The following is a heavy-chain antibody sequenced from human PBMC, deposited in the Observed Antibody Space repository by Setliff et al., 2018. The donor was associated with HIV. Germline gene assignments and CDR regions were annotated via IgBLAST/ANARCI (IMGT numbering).Heavy chain of an antibody. V-gene: IGHV4-38-2*01. CDR1: GSYISNSYY. Sequence: PSETLSLTCDVSGSYISNSYYWGWVRQPPGKGLEWIGSIYHSGTTYYNPSLKSRVTISVATSKIQFSLKLTSVTAADTALYYCARSKYSSGWYSDHDAFDIWGQGTMVPVSS. D-gene: IGHD6-19*01. CDR2: IYHSGTT. CDR3: ARSKYSSGWYSDHDAFDI. J-gene: IGHJ3*02.